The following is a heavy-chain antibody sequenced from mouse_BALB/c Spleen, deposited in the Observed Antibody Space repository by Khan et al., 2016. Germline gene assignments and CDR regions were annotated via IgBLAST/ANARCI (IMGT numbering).Heavy chain of an antibody. V-gene: IGHV5-15*02. CDR3: AREASSLYWYFDV. Sequence: EVELVESGGGLVQPGGSRKLSCAASGFTFSDYGMAWVRQAPVKGSVWVAFISNLAYSIYYADTVTGRFTSCRENAKNTLYLEMSSLRSEDTAMYYCAREASSLYWYFDVWGAGTTVTVSS. D-gene: IGHD1-1*01. CDR2: ISNLAYSI. J-gene: IGHJ1*01. CDR1: GFTFSDYG.